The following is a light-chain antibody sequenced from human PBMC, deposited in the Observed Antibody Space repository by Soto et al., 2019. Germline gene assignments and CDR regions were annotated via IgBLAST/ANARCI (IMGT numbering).Light chain of an antibody. J-gene: IGLJ3*02. CDR2: EAT. CDR3: CAYAGSGTVV. Sequence: QSALTQPASVSGSPEQSITISCTGTSNDVGRYNLVSWYQQHPGKASKVMIYEATKRPSGVSNRFSGSKSGNTASLTISRLQAEDEADYYCCAYAGSGTVVFGGGTKLTVL. CDR1: SNDVGRYNL. V-gene: IGLV2-23*01.